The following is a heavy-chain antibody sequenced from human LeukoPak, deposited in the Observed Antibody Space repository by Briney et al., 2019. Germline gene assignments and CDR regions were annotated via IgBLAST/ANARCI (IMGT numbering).Heavy chain of an antibody. CDR3: VRDQGGAVSY. V-gene: IGHV3-48*01. D-gene: IGHD3-16*01. Sequence: PGGSLRLSCAASGFTFSSYGMHWVRQAPGKGLEWVSYISSLSGTIYYADSVKGRFIISRDNAQNSLFLQMNSLRAEDTAVYYCVRDQGGAVSYWGQGTLVTVSS. CDR2: ISSLSGTI. CDR1: GFTFSSYG. J-gene: IGHJ4*02.